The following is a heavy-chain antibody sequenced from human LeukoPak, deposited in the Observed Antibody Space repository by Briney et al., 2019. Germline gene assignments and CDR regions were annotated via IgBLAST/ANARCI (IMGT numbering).Heavy chain of an antibody. J-gene: IGHJ4*02. CDR2: ISGSGGST. D-gene: IGHD3-22*01. CDR3: AKDRYYYDSSGYYYFDY. CDR1: GFTFSSYA. V-gene: IGHV3-23*01. Sequence: GGSLRLSCAASGFTFSSYAMSWVRQAPGKGLEWVSAISGSGGSTYYADSVKGRFTISRDNSKNTLYLQMNSLRAEDTAVYYCAKDRYYYDSSGYYYFDYWGQGTLVTVSS.